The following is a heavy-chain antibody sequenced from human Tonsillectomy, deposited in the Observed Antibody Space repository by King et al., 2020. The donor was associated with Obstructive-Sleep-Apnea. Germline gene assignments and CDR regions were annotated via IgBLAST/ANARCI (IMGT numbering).Heavy chain of an antibody. CDR3: ARGGYGDA. Sequence: VQLQESGPGLVKPSETLSLTCTVSGGSISYYYWSWIRQPPGKGLEWIGYIYYSGSTKNNPSLKSRGTISVDTSKNQFSLKLSSVTAADTAVYYCARGGYGDAWGQGTLVTVSS. D-gene: IGHD3-22*01. V-gene: IGHV4-59*01. J-gene: IGHJ5*02. CDR1: GGSISYYY. CDR2: IYYSGST.